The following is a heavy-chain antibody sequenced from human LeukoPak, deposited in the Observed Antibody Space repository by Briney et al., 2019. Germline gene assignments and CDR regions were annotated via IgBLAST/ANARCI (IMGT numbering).Heavy chain of an antibody. D-gene: IGHD6-19*01. Sequence: SETLSLTCTVSGGSISSYYWSWIRQPPGKGLEWIGYICYSGSTNYNPSLKSRVTISVDTSKNQFSLKLSSVTAADTAVYYCASSDYSSGWYVDYWGQGTLVTVSS. CDR1: GGSISSYY. CDR2: ICYSGST. J-gene: IGHJ4*02. V-gene: IGHV4-59*01. CDR3: ASSDYSSGWYVDY.